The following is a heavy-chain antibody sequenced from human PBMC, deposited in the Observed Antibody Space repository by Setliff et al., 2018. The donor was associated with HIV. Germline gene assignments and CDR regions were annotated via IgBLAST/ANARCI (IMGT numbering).Heavy chain of an antibody. V-gene: IGHV4-38-2*01. CDR1: GYSISSGYY. Sequence: SETLSLTCAVSGYSISSGYYWGWIRQPPGKGLEWIANIYHNGNTHYNPSVKSRVTISVDTSKNQFSLRLSSVTAADTAVYYCARVLATSSRSSLVYWGQGILVTVSS. CDR3: ARVLATSSRSSLVY. D-gene: IGHD6-6*01. CDR2: IYHNGNT. J-gene: IGHJ4*02.